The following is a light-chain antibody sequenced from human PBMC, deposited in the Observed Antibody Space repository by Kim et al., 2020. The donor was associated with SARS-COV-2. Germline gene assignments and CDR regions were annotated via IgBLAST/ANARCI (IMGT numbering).Light chain of an antibody. Sequence: PGERATLACRASQSVSSYLAWYQQKPGLAPRLLIYDASNRATGIPARFSGSGSGTDFTLTISSLEPEDFAVYYCQQRSNWPPNTFGQGTRLEIK. CDR3: QQRSNWPPNT. CDR2: DAS. V-gene: IGKV3-11*01. CDR1: QSVSSY. J-gene: IGKJ5*01.